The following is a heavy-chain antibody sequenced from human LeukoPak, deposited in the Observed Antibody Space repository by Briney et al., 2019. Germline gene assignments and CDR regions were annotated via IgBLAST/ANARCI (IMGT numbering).Heavy chain of an antibody. J-gene: IGHJ1*01. CDR1: GFTFSSYW. CDR2: VKSDGKT. CDR3: ARAPSEIGGYYPEYFRH. Sequence: GGSLRLSCAASGFTFSSYWMHWVRQAPGKGLVWVSRVKSDGKTNYADSVKGRFTISRDNAKNTVSLQMNSLRAEDTGVYYCARAPSEIGGYYPEYFRHWGQGTLVTVSS. V-gene: IGHV3-74*01. D-gene: IGHD3-22*01.